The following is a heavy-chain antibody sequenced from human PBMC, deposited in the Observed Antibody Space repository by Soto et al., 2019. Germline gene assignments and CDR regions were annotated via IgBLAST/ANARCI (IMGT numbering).Heavy chain of an antibody. V-gene: IGHV4-39*01. Sequence: SETLSLTCTVSGGSISSGDYYWSWIRQPPGKGLEWIGCIYYSGSTYYNPSLKSRVTISVDTSKNQFSLKLSSVTAADTAVYYCARHDWAKPFDYWGQGTLVTVSS. J-gene: IGHJ4*02. CDR3: ARHDWAKPFDY. CDR2: IYYSGST. CDR1: GGSISSGDYY. D-gene: IGHD3-9*01.